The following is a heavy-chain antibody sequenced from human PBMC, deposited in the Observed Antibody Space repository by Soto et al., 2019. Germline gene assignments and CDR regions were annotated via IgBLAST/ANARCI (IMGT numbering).Heavy chain of an antibody. D-gene: IGHD2-15*01. Sequence: SETLSLTCTVSGGSISSGGYYCSWIRQHPGKGLEWIGYTYYSGSTYYNPSLKSRVTISVDTSKNQFSLKLSSVTAADTAVYYCARGPTVVVVAATFDYWGQGTLVTVSS. CDR2: TYYSGST. CDR1: GGSISSGGYY. J-gene: IGHJ4*02. V-gene: IGHV4-31*03. CDR3: ARGPTVVVVAATFDY.